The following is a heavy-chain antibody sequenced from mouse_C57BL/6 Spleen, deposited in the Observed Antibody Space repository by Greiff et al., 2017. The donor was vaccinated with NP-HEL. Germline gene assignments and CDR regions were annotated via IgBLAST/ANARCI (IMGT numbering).Heavy chain of an antibody. CDR3: ARRGADYYGSSDAMDY. CDR2: ISSGGSYT. J-gene: IGHJ4*01. D-gene: IGHD1-1*01. V-gene: IGHV5-6*01. CDR1: GFTFSSYG. Sequence: EVMLVESGGDLVKPGGSLKLSCAASGFTFSSYGMSWVRQTPDKRLEWVATISSGGSYTYYPDSVKGRFTISRDNAKNTLYLQMSSLKSEDTAMYYCARRGADYYGSSDAMDYWGQGTSVTVSS.